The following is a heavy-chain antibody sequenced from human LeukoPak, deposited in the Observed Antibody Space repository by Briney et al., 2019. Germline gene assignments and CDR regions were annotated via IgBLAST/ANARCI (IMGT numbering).Heavy chain of an antibody. CDR1: GGSISSYY. Sequence: SETLSLTCTVSGGSISSYYWSWIRQPAGKGLEWIGRAYTSGSTNYNPSLKSRVTMSLDTSKNQFSLKLSSVTAADTAVYYCARGYSGYEVGWFDPWGQGTLVSVSS. D-gene: IGHD5-12*01. J-gene: IGHJ5*02. CDR2: AYTSGST. CDR3: ARGYSGYEVGWFDP. V-gene: IGHV4-4*07.